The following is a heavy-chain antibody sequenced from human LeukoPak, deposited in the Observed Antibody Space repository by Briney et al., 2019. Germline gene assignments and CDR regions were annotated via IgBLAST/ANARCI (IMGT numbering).Heavy chain of an antibody. Sequence: PSEALSLTCTVSGGSISSYYWSWIRQPPGKGLEWIGYIYYSGSTNYNPSLKSRVTISVDTSKNQFSLKLSSVTAADTAVYYCAREGPDYGDYSHYFDYWGQGTLVTVSS. CDR2: IYYSGST. D-gene: IGHD4-17*01. V-gene: IGHV4-59*01. CDR1: GGSISSYY. CDR3: AREGPDYGDYSHYFDY. J-gene: IGHJ4*02.